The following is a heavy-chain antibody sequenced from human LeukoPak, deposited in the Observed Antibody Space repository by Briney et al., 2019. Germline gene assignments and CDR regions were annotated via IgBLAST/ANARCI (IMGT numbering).Heavy chain of an antibody. CDR1: GFTFSSYS. Sequence: GGSLRLSCAASGFTFSSYSMNWVRQAPGEGLEWISYLSSSVSTMYYADSVKVRFTISRDNAKTSMYLQMNSLRDEDTAVYYCARYYYDSSGYIPYFHYWGQGTLVTVSS. V-gene: IGHV3-48*02. CDR2: LSSSVSTM. J-gene: IGHJ4*02. D-gene: IGHD3-22*01. CDR3: ARYYYDSSGYIPYFHY.